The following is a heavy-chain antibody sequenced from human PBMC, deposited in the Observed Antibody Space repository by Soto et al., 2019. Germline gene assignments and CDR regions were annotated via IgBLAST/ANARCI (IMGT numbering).Heavy chain of an antibody. CDR2: ISGSGGST. Sequence: GGSLRLSCAASGFTFSSYAMSWVRQAPGKGLEWVSAISGSGGSTYYADSVKGRFTISRDNSKNTLYLQMNSLRAEDTAVYYCAKGLGSGSYTYNSLFDYWGQGTLVTVSS. V-gene: IGHV3-23*01. J-gene: IGHJ4*02. CDR1: GFTFSSYA. D-gene: IGHD3-10*02. CDR3: AKGLGSGSYTYNSLFDY.